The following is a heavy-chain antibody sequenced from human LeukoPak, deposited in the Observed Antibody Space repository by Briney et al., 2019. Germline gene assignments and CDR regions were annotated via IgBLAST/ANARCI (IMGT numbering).Heavy chain of an antibody. V-gene: IGHV3-30*02. CDR2: IRFDGTNK. CDR3: ATRFDY. CDR1: GFTFSSYG. J-gene: IGHJ4*02. Sequence: GGSLRLSCAASGFTFSSYGMHWVRQAPGKGLEWVAFIRFDGTNKYYADSVKDRFTISRDNSKNTLYLQMNSLRAEDTAVYYCATRFDYWGQGTLVTVSS.